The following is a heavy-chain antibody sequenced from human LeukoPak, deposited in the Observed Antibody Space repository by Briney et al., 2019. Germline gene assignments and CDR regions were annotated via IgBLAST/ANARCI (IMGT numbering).Heavy chain of an antibody. J-gene: IGHJ6*04. CDR1: GFTFSSYA. CDR3: AKDSQNTMVRGVMDV. Sequence: GGSLRLSCAVSGFTFSSYAMSWVRQAPGKGLEWVSAISGSGGSTYYADSVKGRFTISRDNSKNTLYLQMNSLRAEDTAVYYCAKDSQNTMVRGVMDVWGKGTTVTVSS. D-gene: IGHD3-10*01. CDR2: ISGSGGST. V-gene: IGHV3-23*01.